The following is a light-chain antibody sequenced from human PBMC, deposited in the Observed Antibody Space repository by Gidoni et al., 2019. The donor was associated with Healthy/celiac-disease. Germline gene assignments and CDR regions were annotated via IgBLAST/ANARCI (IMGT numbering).Light chain of an antibody. J-gene: IGLJ1*01. V-gene: IGLV3-1*01. CDR3: QAWDSSTLYV. CDR2: QDS. CDR1: KLGDKY. Sequence: SYELTQQPPVSVAPGQTASITCSGDKLGDKYACWYQQKPGQSPVLVIYQDSKRPSGIPERFSGSNSGNTATLTISGTQAMDEADYYCQAWDSSTLYVFGTGTKVTVL.